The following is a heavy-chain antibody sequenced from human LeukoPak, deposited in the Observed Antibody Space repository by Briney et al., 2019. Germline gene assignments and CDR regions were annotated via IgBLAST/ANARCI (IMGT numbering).Heavy chain of an antibody. CDR1: GGSISNYY. D-gene: IGHD3-10*01. Sequence: SETLSLTCTVSGGSISNYYWSWTRQPPGKGLEWIGYIYYSGSTNYNPSLKSRVTISVDTSKNQFSLKLSSVTAADTAVYYCAREVSHPMVRGVPSDDPWGQGTLVTVSS. V-gene: IGHV4-59*12. CDR2: IYYSGST. J-gene: IGHJ5*02. CDR3: AREVSHPMVRGVPSDDP.